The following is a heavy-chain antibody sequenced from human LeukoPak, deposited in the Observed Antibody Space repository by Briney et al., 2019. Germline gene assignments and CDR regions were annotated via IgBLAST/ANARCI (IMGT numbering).Heavy chain of an antibody. D-gene: IGHD4/OR15-4a*01. CDR1: GFTFARHA. CDR3: AYEVRPNDY. Sequence: GGSLRLSCAASGFTFARHAMCWVRQAPGKGLEWVSSIDIGGGTTYYADSVKGRFTISRDNSKNTLYLQMNSLRAEDTALYFWAYEVRPNDYWGRGTLVTVSS. V-gene: IGHV3-23*01. CDR2: IDIGGGTT. J-gene: IGHJ4*02.